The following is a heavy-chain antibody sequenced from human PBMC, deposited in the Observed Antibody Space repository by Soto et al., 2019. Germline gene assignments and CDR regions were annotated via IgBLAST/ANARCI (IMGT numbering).Heavy chain of an antibody. CDR3: ARSRVSSTSSPHDY. D-gene: IGHD6-6*01. CDR1: GFTFSSYW. J-gene: IGHJ4*02. Sequence: VGSLRLSCAASGFTFSSYWMHWVRQAPGKGLVWVSRINNDGSSKIYADSVKGRFTISRDNAKNTLYLQMNSLRAEDTAVYYCARSRVSSTSSPHDYWGQGTLVTVSS. CDR2: INNDGSSK. V-gene: IGHV3-74*01.